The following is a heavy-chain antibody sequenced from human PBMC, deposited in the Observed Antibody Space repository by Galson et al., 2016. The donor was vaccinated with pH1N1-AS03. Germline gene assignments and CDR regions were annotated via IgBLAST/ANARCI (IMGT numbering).Heavy chain of an antibody. CDR3: AKEGDEGAFDC. CDR2: ISGIGTST. V-gene: IGHV3-23*01. CDR1: GFTFKNYA. Sequence: SLRLSCAASGFTFKNYAMSWVRQAPGKGLEWVSVISGIGTSTYYAASVKGRFSISRDNARNTPSLQMDGLRAEDTALYYCAKEGDEGAFDCWGQGTLVTVSP. J-gene: IGHJ4*02.